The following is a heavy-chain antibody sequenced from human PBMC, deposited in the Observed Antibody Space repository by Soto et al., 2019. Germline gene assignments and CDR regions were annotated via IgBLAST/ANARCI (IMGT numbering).Heavy chain of an antibody. V-gene: IGHV3-49*04. CDR2: IRSKAYGGTT. J-gene: IGHJ4*02. CDR3: TRDRYYDSSGPDY. Sequence: GGSLRLSCKASGFTFGDYAMSWVRQAPGKGLGWVGFIRSKAYGGTTEYAASVKGRFTISRDDSKSIDYLQINSLKTEDTAVYYCTRDRYYDSSGPDYWGQGTLVTVSS. CDR1: GFTFGDYA. D-gene: IGHD3-22*01.